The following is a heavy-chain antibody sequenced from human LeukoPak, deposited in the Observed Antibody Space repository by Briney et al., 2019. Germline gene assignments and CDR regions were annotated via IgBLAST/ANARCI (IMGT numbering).Heavy chain of an antibody. V-gene: IGHV1-2*02. CDR1: GYTFTGYY. CDR2: INPNSGGT. J-gene: IGHJ4*02. CDR3: ASVGENYGSGGDYFDY. D-gene: IGHD3-10*01. Sequence: ASVKVSCKASGYTFTGYYMHWVRQAPGQGLEWMGWINPNSGGTNYAQKFQGRVTMTRDTSISTAYMELSRLRSDDTAVYYCASVGENYGSGGDYFDYWGQGTLVTVSS.